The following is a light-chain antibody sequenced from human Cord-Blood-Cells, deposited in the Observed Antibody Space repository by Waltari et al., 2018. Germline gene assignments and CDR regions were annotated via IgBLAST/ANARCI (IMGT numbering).Light chain of an antibody. CDR1: QSVSSSY. CDR2: GAS. Sequence: EIVLTQSPGTLSLSHGERAPLSCRASQSVSSSYLAWYQHKPGQAPRLLIFGASSRATGIPDRFSGSGSGTDFTLTISRLEPEDFAVYYCQQYGSSPFTFGPGTKVDIK. J-gene: IGKJ3*01. V-gene: IGKV3-20*01. CDR3: QQYGSSPFT.